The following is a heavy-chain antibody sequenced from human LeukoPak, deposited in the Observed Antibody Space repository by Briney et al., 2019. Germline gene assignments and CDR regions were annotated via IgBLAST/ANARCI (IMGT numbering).Heavy chain of an antibody. J-gene: IGHJ4*02. Sequence: GGSLRLSCAASGFTFSSYAMSWVRQAPGKGLEWVAFIRYDGSNKYYADSVKGRFTISRDNSKNTLYLQMNSLRAEDTAVYYCAKDYDYSNYFDYWGQGTLVTVSS. D-gene: IGHD4-11*01. CDR3: AKDYDYSNYFDY. CDR1: GFTFSSYA. V-gene: IGHV3-30*02. CDR2: IRYDGSNK.